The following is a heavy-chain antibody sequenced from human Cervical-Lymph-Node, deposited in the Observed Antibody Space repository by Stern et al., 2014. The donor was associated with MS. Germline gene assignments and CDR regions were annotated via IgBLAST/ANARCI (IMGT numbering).Heavy chain of an antibody. V-gene: IGHV3-30*04. CDR3: AKGGSGSYLD. D-gene: IGHD1-26*01. J-gene: IGHJ4*02. CDR2: ISYDGRDK. CDR1: GFVFRRYA. Sequence: VQLVESGGGVVQPGRSLRLSCAASGFVFRRYALHLVRQAPGKGLAWVALISYDGRDKYYTDSVKGRFTVSRDNSNNTVDLEMNSLRLEDTAVYYCAKGGSGSYLDWGQGSLVTVSS.